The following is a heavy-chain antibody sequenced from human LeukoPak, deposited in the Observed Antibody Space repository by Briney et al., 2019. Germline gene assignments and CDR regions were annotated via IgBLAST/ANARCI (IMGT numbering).Heavy chain of an antibody. CDR2: INHSGST. D-gene: IGHD3-16*02. V-gene: IGHV4-38-2*02. CDR3: ARARTGYDYVWGSYRYRSDYFDY. CDR1: GYSISSGYY. J-gene: IGHJ4*02. Sequence: SSETLSLTCTVSGYSISSGYYWGWIRQPPGKGLEWIGSINHSGSTYYNPSLKSRVTISVDTSKNQFSLKLSSVTAADTAVYYCARARTGYDYVWGSYRYRSDYFDYWGQGTLVTVSS.